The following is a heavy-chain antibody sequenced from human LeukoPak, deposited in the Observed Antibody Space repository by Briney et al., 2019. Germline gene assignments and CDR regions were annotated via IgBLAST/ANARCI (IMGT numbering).Heavy chain of an antibody. CDR3: ASTYYYDSSGYYYVDY. D-gene: IGHD3-22*01. CDR1: GGSISSGDYY. V-gene: IGHV4-30-4*08. J-gene: IGHJ4*02. CDR2: IYYSGST. Sequence: SETLSLTYTVSGGSISSGDYYWSWIRQPPGKGLEWIGYIYYSGSTYYNPSLKSRVTISVDTSKNQFSLKLSSVTAADTAVYYCASTYYYDSSGYYYVDYWGQGTLVTVSS.